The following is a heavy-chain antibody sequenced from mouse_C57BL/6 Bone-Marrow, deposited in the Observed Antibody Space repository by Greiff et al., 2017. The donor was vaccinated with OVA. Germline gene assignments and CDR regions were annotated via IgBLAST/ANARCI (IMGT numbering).Heavy chain of an antibody. CDR2: IDPSDSYT. D-gene: IGHD4-1*01. CDR3: ARKLGRDYFDY. CDR1: GYTFTSYW. Sequence: VQLQQPGAELVKPGASVKLSCKASGYTFTSYWMRWVKQRPGQGLEWIGEIDPSDSYTNYNQKFKGKATLTVDTSSSTAYMQLSSLTSEDSAVYYCARKLGRDYFDYWGQGTTLTVSS. V-gene: IGHV1-50*01. J-gene: IGHJ2*01.